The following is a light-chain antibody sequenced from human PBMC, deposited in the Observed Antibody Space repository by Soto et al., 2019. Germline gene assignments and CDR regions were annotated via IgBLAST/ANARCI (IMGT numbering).Light chain of an antibody. V-gene: IGLV2-23*01. CDR3: YSYAGSGTYV. CDR2: EGT. CDR1: NSDVGTYNL. J-gene: IGLJ1*01. Sequence: QSALTQPASVSGSPGQSITISCTGTNSDVGTYNLVSWYQQHPGKAPKLMIYEGTKRPSGVSNRFSGSNSGNTASLTISGLQDEDEADYYCYSYAGSGTYVFGTGTKLTVL.